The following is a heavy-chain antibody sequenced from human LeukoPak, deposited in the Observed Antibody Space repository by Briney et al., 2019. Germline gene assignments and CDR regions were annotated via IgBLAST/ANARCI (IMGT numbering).Heavy chain of an antibody. CDR1: GFTFSDYY. CDR3: ATNLPSRNDGWPLFDS. D-gene: IGHD1-1*01. V-gene: IGHV3-11*01. J-gene: IGHJ4*02. CDR2: IKNSGDTI. Sequence: GGSLRLSCVASGFTFSDYYMSWIRQSPEKGLEWLSYIKNSGDTIYYADSVKGRFTISRDNAKNSLYLQMDSLRAEDTALYYCATNLPSRNDGWPLFDSWGQGTLVTVSS.